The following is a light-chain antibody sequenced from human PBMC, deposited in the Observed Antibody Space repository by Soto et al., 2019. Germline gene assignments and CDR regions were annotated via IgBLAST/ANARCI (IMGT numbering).Light chain of an antibody. CDR3: QKYDSAPWT. J-gene: IGKJ1*01. Sequence: DIQMTQSPSSLSASVRDRITITCRTSQGISNYLAWYQQKPGKVPKLLIYAASTLQSGVPSRFSGSGSGTDFTLTISSLQPEDVATYYCQKYDSAPWTFGQGTKVEIK. CDR2: AAS. V-gene: IGKV1-27*01. CDR1: QGISNY.